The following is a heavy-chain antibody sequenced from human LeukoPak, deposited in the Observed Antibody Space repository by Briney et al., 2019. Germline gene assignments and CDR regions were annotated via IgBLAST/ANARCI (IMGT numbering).Heavy chain of an antibody. CDR1: GYTFTGYY. CDR3: ATLKMAPGDPLWFDP. J-gene: IGHJ5*02. D-gene: IGHD5-24*01. CDR2: INPNSGGT. Sequence: GASVKVSCKASGYTFTGYYMHWVRQAPGQGLEWMGWINPNSGGTNYAQKFQGRVTMTRDTSISTAYMELISLRSYDTAVYYCATLKMAPGDPLWFDPWGQGTLVTVSS. V-gene: IGHV1-2*02.